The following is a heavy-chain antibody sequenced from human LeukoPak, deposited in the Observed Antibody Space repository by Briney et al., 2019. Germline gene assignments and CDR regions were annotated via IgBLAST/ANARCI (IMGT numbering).Heavy chain of an antibody. V-gene: IGHV4-39*01. Sequence: SETLSLTCTVSGGSISSSSYYCGWIRHPPGKGLEWIGSIYYSGSTYYNPSLKSRVTISVDTSKPQFSLKLSSVTAADTAVYDCARGEGYCSGGSCYHYWGQGTLVTVSS. J-gene: IGHJ4*02. CDR2: IYYSGST. D-gene: IGHD2-15*01. CDR3: ARGEGYCSGGSCYHY. CDR1: GGSISSSSYY.